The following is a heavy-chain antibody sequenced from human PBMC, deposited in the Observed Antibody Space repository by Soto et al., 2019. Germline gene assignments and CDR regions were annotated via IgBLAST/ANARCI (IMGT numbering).Heavy chain of an antibody. V-gene: IGHV1-18*01. J-gene: IGHJ4*02. CDR1: GSTFTSYG. Sequence: ASVTVSCTASGSTFTSYGISWVRQAPGQGLEWMGWISAYNGNTNYAQKLQGRVTMTTDTSTSTAYMELRSLRSDDTAVYYCARDRSSSWYWFYFDYGGQGTLGT. CDR2: ISAYNGNT. D-gene: IGHD6-13*01. CDR3: ARDRSSSWYWFYFDY.